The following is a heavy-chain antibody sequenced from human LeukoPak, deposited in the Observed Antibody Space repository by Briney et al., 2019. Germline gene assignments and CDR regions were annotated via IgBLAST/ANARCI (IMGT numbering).Heavy chain of an antibody. CDR1: GGTFSTYA. CDR3: VVPAVKGPDAFDI. D-gene: IGHD2-2*01. CDR2: IIPIFGTA. V-gene: IGHV1-69*13. J-gene: IGHJ3*02. Sequence: ASVKVSCKASGGTFSTYAISWVRQAPGQGLEWMGGIIPIFGTANYAQKFQGRVTIAADESTSTAYMELSSLRSDDTAVYYCVVPAVKGPDAFDIWGQGTMVTVSS.